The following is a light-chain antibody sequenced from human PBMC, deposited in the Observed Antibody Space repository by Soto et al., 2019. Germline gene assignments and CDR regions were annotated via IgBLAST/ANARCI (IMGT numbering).Light chain of an antibody. Sequence: DIQMTQSPSTLSASVGDRVTITCRASQSISRRLGWYQQKPGKAPKLLIYKASSLESGVPSRFSSSGSGTKFRPTISSLQPDDFVAYYCKQYNNYPWTFGQGTKVEIK. V-gene: IGKV1-5*03. CDR2: KAS. J-gene: IGKJ1*01. CDR3: KQYNNYPWT. CDR1: QSISRR.